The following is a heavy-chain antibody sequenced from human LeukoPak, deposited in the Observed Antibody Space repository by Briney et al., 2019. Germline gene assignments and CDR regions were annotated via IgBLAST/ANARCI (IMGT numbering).Heavy chain of an antibody. V-gene: IGHV3-74*01. CDR1: GFTFNTYW. J-gene: IGHJ4*02. CDR3: ARLLEGFDY. Sequence: GGSLRLSCAASGFTFNTYWMHWVRQAPGKGLVWVSRINNDGSDMSYADSVKGRFTISRDNAKNTLHLQMNSLRAEDTAVYYCARLLEGFDYWGQGTLVTVSS. CDR2: INNDGSDM.